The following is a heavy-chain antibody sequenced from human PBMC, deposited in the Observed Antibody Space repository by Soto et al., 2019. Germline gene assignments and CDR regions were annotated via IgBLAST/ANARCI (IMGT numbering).Heavy chain of an antibody. J-gene: IGHJ4*02. D-gene: IGHD3-22*01. CDR3: AGEDGYKFDY. Sequence: SETLSLTCTVSGGSMSSYYWSWVRQPPGKGLEWIGYIYYSGTTNYNPSLKSRVTISVDTSKNQFSLKLSSVTAADTAVYYCAGEDGYKFDYWGQGTLVTVSS. V-gene: IGHV4-59*01. CDR2: IYYSGTT. CDR1: GGSMSSYY.